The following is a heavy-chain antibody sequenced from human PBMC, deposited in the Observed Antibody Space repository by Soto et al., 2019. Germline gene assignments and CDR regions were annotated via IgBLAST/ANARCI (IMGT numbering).Heavy chain of an antibody. V-gene: IGHV6-1*01. CDR1: GDSVSSNSAA. Sequence: SQTLSLTCAISGDSVSSNSAAWNWIRQSPSRGLEWLGRTYYKSKWNNNYAVSVKSRITINPDTSKNQFSLQLKSVAPEDTAMYYCAKGDQAFDIWGQGTMVTV. CDR2: TYYKSKWNN. J-gene: IGHJ3*02. CDR3: AKGDQAFDI.